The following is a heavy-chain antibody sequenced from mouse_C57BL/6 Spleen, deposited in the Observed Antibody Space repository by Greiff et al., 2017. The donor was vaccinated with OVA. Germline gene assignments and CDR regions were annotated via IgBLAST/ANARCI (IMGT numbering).Heavy chain of an antibody. CDR2: IDPSDSYT. CDR3: AREGKLGRFAY. Sequence: VQLQQPGAELVMPGASVKLSCKASGYTFTSYWMHWVKQRPGQGLEWIGEIDPSDSYTNYNQKFKGKSTLTVDKSSSTAYMQLSSLTSEDSAVYYCAREGKLGRFAYWGQGTLVTVSA. J-gene: IGHJ3*01. D-gene: IGHD4-1*01. V-gene: IGHV1-69*01. CDR1: GYTFTSYW.